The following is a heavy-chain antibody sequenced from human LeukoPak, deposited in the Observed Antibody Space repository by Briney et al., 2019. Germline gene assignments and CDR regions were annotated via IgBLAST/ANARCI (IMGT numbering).Heavy chain of an antibody. D-gene: IGHD2/OR15-2a*01. CDR3: ARGPKDTFHDFDY. CDR2: INHSGVV. Sequence: SETLSLTCAIYGGSFSDYKWSWIRQPPGKGPEWLGQINHSGVVDLNLSLKSRVTISIDTSKKEISLKVYSVTAADTAVYYCARGPKDTFHDFDYWGQGTVVTVSA. V-gene: IGHV4-34*01. CDR1: GGSFSDYK. J-gene: IGHJ4*02.